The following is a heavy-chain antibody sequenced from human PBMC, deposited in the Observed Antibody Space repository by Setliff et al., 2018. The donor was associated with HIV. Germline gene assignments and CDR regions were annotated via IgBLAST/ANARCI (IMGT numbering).Heavy chain of an antibody. CDR1: GFTLRSYW. Sequence: GGSLRLSCAASGFTLRSYWLSWVRQAPGKGLEWVASINEDGSEKNYVDSVKGRFTISRGNAKNSLFLQVNSLRAEDTAVYYCARVVATSDYWGQGTLVTVSS. V-gene: IGHV3-7*01. J-gene: IGHJ4*02. CDR2: INEDGSEK. CDR3: ARVVATSDY. D-gene: IGHD5-12*01.